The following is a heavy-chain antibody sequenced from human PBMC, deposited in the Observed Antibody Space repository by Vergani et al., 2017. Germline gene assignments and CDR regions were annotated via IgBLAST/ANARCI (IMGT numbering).Heavy chain of an antibody. J-gene: IGHJ4*02. V-gene: IGHV1-69*14. Sequence: QVQLVQSGAEVKKPGSSVKVSCKASGGTFSSYAISWVRQAPGQGLEWMGRIIPIFGTANYAQKFQGRVTITADKSTSTAHMELSSLRSEDTAVYYCAREGIAAAGTPPHFDYWGQGTLVTVSS. CDR2: IIPIFGTA. CDR1: GGTFSSYA. CDR3: AREGIAAAGTPPHFDY. D-gene: IGHD6-13*01.